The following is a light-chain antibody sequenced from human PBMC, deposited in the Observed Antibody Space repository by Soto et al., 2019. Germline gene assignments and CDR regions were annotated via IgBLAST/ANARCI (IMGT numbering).Light chain of an antibody. CDR2: WAS. CDR1: QSILRGSDSKNC. V-gene: IGKV4-1*01. Sequence: DIVMTQSPDSLAVPLGERATINCKSSQSILRGSDSKNCLCWYQQRPGQPPKLLIYWASTRKSGVPDRFSGXXXXXXXXXXXXSLQPEDVAVYYCQQYYSTPLTFGGGTKVEI. J-gene: IGKJ4*01. CDR3: QQYYSTPLT.